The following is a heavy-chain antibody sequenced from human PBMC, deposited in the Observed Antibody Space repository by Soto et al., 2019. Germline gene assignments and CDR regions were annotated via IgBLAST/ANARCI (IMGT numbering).Heavy chain of an antibody. J-gene: IGHJ2*01. CDR3: ARFNWYFDL. V-gene: IGHV4-59*12. CDR1: GGSISSYY. CDR2: IYYSGST. Sequence: QVQLQESGPGLVKPSETLSLTCTVSGGSISSYYWSWIRQPPGKGLEWIGYIYYSGSTNYQPALKSRVTISVDTSKNQFSLKLSSVTAADTAVYYCARFNWYFDLWGRGTLVTVSS.